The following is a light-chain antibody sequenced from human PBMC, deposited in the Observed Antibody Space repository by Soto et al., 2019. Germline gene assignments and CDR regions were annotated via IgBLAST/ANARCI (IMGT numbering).Light chain of an antibody. V-gene: IGKV3-20*01. J-gene: IGKJ4*01. CDR2: SSS. Sequence: EIVLTQSPGTLSLSPGERAILSCRASQSLSSSFLAWYQQKPGQAPRLLIYSSSNRATGIPDRFSGGGSGTDFTLTISRLEPADFAVYYCQQYGRSPLTFGGGTKVEMK. CDR1: QSLSSSF. CDR3: QQYGRSPLT.